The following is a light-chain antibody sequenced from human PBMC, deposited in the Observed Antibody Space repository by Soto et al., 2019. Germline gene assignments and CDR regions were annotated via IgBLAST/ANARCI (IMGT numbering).Light chain of an antibody. CDR1: QGIGHY. Sequence: SHMTQSPYSLPASVGARVTVAXRASQGIGHYFAWDQQKPGXVPKXXXYGXSTLQSGVPSRLSGSGSGTDFTLTISSLHPEDVATYYCQKYNRSPRTFGQGTKVDIK. J-gene: IGKJ1*01. CDR3: QKYNRSPRT. V-gene: IGKV1-27*01. CDR2: GXS.